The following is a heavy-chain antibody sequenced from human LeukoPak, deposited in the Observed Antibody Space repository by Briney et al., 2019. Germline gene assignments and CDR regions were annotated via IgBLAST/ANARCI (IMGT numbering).Heavy chain of an antibody. D-gene: IGHD6-19*01. CDR3: VTERAGAFDY. J-gene: IGHJ4*02. CDR1: GFTFSNAW. V-gene: IGHV3-15*01. CDR2: VKSKTNGGTI. Sequence: GGSLRLSCAASGFTFSNAWMNWVRQAPGKGLEWVGLVKSKTNGGTIDYAAPVKGRFSISRDDSENTLYLLMNSLETEDTVVYYCVTERAGAFDYWGQGTLVTVSS.